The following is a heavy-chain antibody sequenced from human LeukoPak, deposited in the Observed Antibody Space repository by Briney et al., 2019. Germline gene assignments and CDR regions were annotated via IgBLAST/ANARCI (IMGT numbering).Heavy chain of an antibody. CDR2: ISGSGGST. Sequence: PPGGSLRLSYAASGFTLSNFWMSWVRQAPGKGLEWVSAISGSGGSTYYADSVKGRFTISRDNSKNTLYLQMNSLRAEDTAVYYCAKDLSWSVMYYFDYWGQGTLVTVSS. CDR1: GFTLSNFW. D-gene: IGHD2-21*01. CDR3: AKDLSWSVMYYFDY. J-gene: IGHJ4*02. V-gene: IGHV3-23*01.